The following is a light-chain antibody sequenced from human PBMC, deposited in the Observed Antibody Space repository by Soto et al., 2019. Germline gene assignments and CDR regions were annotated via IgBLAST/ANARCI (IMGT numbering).Light chain of an antibody. CDR3: QQYGSSPHT. CDR1: QSVSSSY. J-gene: IGKJ1*01. CDR2: GAS. Sequence: EIVLTQSPGTLSLSPGERATLSCRASQSVSSSYLAWYQQKPGQAPRLLIYGASSRATGIPDRFSGSGSGTDFSFTISRLEPDDFAVYYCQQYGSSPHTVGQGTKVEIK. V-gene: IGKV3-20*01.